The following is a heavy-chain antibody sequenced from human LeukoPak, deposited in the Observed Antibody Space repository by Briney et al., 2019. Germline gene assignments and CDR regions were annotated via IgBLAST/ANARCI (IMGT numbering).Heavy chain of an antibody. CDR2: INHSGST. CDR1: GFTFSSYW. J-gene: IGHJ5*02. CDR3: ARGRLTMVRGPNWFDP. V-gene: IGHV4-34*01. D-gene: IGHD3-10*01. Sequence: PGGSLRLSCAASGFTFSSYWMSWIRQPPGKGLEWIGEINHSGSTNYNPSLKSRVTISVDTSKNQFSLKLSAVTVADTAVYYCARGRLTMVRGPNWFDPWGQGTLVTVSS.